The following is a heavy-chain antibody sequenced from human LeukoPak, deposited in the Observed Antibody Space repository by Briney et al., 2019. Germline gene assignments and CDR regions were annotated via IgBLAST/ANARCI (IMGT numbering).Heavy chain of an antibody. V-gene: IGHV3-30-3*01. CDR1: GFTFSSYA. D-gene: IGHD3-22*01. CDR3: ARGFSSGYYYDSSGYYASFDY. J-gene: IGHJ4*02. CDR2: ISYDGSNK. Sequence: GGSLRLSCAASGFTFSSYAMSWVRQAPGKGREGGAVISYDGSNKYYADSVKGRFTISRDKAKNTLYVEMNSLRGEDTAVYYCARGFSSGYYYDSSGYYASFDYWGQGTLVTVSS.